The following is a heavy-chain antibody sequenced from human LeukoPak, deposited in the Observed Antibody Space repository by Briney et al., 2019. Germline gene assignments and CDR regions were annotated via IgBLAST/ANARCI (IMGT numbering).Heavy chain of an antibody. D-gene: IGHD6-19*01. V-gene: IGHV3-23*01. Sequence: QSGGSLRLSCGASGFTFSTYAMTWVRQAPGKGLEWVSSISAGGGGTSNADSVKGRFTISRDNSKNTLYLQMGSLRAEDMAVYYCARVGGRIAVAGNDYWGQGTLVTVSS. J-gene: IGHJ4*02. CDR1: GFTFSTYA. CDR2: ISAGGGGT. CDR3: ARVGGRIAVAGNDY.